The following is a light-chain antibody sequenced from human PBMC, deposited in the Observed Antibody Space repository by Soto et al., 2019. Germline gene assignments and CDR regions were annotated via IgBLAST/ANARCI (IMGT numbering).Light chain of an antibody. Sequence: QSALTQPPSASGSPGQSVTISCTGTSSDVGGYNYVSWYQQHPGKAPKLMIYEVSKRPSGVPDRFSGSKSGNTASLTVSGLQADDEADYYCSSYAGSNNYVVGTGTKVTVL. CDR1: SSDVGGYNY. V-gene: IGLV2-8*01. J-gene: IGLJ1*01. CDR2: EVS. CDR3: SSYAGSNNYV.